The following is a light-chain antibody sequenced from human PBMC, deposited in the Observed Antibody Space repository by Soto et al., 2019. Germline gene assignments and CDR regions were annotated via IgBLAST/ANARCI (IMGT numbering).Light chain of an antibody. J-gene: IGKJ3*01. Sequence: EIVLTQSPAPLSVFPGEKATLSCGVSQSVSNNLAWYHQKPGQAPRPLIYGASTRATGVPARFSGSGSGTEFTLTISSLPSEDSAIYYCQQYSSWPFAFGPGTEVAIE. CDR2: GAS. V-gene: IGKV3-15*01. CDR1: QSVSNN. CDR3: QQYSSWPFA.